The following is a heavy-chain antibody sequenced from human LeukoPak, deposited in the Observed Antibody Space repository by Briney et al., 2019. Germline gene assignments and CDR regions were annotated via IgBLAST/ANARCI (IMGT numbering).Heavy chain of an antibody. Sequence: ASVKVSCKASGYTFTGYYMHWVRQAPGQGLEWMGWINPNSGGTNYAQKFQGRVTMTRDTSISTAYMELSRLRSDDTAVYYCARGASSYYYDSSGYYPDCWGQGTLVTVSS. J-gene: IGHJ4*02. CDR2: INPNSGGT. V-gene: IGHV1-2*02. D-gene: IGHD3-22*01. CDR1: GYTFTGYY. CDR3: ARGASSYYYDSSGYYPDC.